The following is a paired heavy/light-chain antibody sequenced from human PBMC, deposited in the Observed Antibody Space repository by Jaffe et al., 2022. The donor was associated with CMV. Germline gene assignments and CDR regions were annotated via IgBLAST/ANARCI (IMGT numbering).Heavy chain of an antibody. Sequence: EVQVVESGGGLVQPGGSLRLSCAASGFSFSSYGMNWVRQAPGKGLEWVAHIKQDGSEKYYVDSVKGRFTISRDNAKNSLYLQMNSLRAEDTAVYYCARQAGGWINGVAVAGFDYWDQGTLVTVSS. CDR3: ARQAGGWINGVAVAGFDY. CDR1: GFSFSSYG. D-gene: IGHD6-19*01. J-gene: IGHJ4*02. CDR2: IKQDGSEK. V-gene: IGHV3-7*03.
Light chain of an antibody. CDR2: GAS. CDR3: QVYGGSPPYT. J-gene: IGKJ2*01. Sequence: EIVLTQSPGTLSLSPGERVTLSCRASQSVSSSYLAWYQQKPGQAPRLLIYGASRRAIGIPDRFSGRGSGTDFTLSISRLEPEDFAVYYCQVYGGSPPYTFGQGTKLEIK. CDR1: QSVSSSY. V-gene: IGKV3-20*01.